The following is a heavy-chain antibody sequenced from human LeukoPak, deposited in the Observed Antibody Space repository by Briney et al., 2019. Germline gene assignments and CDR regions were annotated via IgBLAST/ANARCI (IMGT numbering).Heavy chain of an antibody. V-gene: IGHV3-7*01. J-gene: IGHJ4*02. Sequence: GGSLRLSCAASGFTFSSHGMHWVRQAPGKGLEWVSNIKDDGSEKYYLDSVKGRFTISRGNGKNSLYLQMNSLRDEDTAVYYCVRDRGSYRPIDYWGQGTLVTVSS. CDR2: IKDDGSEK. CDR1: GFTFSSHG. CDR3: VRDRGSYRPIDY. D-gene: IGHD1-26*01.